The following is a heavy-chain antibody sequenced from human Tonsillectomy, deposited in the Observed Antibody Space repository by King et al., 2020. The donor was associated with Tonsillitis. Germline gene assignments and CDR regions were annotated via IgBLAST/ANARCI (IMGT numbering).Heavy chain of an antibody. D-gene: IGHD2-21*02. J-gene: IGHJ4*02. Sequence: VQLVQSGAEVKKPGSSVKVSCKGSGGIFDTYAFSWLRQTPGQGPEWVGGITPISGATKYAQKFQGRVTITADRSSSTIYMELGSLTSEDTAVYYCARDLHCGGDCYFDSWGQGTLVTVSP. CDR1: GGIFDTYA. CDR2: ITPISGAT. CDR3: ARDLHCGGDCYFDS. V-gene: IGHV1-69*06.